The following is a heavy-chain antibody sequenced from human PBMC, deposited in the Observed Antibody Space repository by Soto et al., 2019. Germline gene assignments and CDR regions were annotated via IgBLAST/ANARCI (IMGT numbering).Heavy chain of an antibody. Sequence: VASVKVSCKASGGTFSSYAISWVRQAPGQGLEWMGGIIPIFGTANYAQKFQGRVTITADESTSTAYMELSSLRSEDTAVYYCASSVTAIDYYYYGMDVWGQGTTVTVSS. D-gene: IGHD2-21*02. CDR1: GGTFSSYA. J-gene: IGHJ6*02. CDR3: ASSVTAIDYYYYGMDV. CDR2: IIPIFGTA. V-gene: IGHV1-69*13.